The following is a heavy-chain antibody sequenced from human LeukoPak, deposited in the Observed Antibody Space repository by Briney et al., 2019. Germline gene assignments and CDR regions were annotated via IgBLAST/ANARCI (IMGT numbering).Heavy chain of an antibody. CDR3: ARDRSLGIIDY. V-gene: IGHV4-59*01. CDR2: IYYSGST. CDR1: GDSISSYY. Sequence: SETLSLTCIVSGDSISSYYWSWIRQPPGKGLEWIGYIYYSGSTNYNPSLKSRVTISVDASKNHFSLKLSSVTAADTAVYYCARDRSLGIIDYWGQGTLVTVSS. D-gene: IGHD3-16*01. J-gene: IGHJ4*02.